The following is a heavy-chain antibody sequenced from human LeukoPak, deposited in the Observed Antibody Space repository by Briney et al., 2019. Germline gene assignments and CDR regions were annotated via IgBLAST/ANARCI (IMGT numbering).Heavy chain of an antibody. CDR3: AKDLSGRKGSFDH. J-gene: IGHJ4*02. CDR1: GFTFSGYA. V-gene: IGHV3-33*06. Sequence: GRSLRLSCAASGFTFSGYAMHWVRQAPGKGLEWVAVIWYDGSNIYYGDSVKGRFTISRDNSKNTLNLQMNSLRVEDTAVYYCAKDLSGRKGSFDHWGQGTLVTVSS. CDR2: IWYDGSNI. D-gene: IGHD3-10*01.